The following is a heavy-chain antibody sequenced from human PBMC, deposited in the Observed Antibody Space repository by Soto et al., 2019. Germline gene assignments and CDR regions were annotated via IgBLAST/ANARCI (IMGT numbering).Heavy chain of an antibody. D-gene: IGHD2-15*01. CDR2: ISGGRSGT. Sequence: EVQLLESGGGLVQPGGSLRLSCAASGFTFSTYAMSWVRQAPGKGLEWVSAISGGRSGTYYADSVRGRFTLSRDDSTNTLYLQMNSLRAEDTAIYYCAKGSLGYCSGEICDFFDCWGQGTLVTVSS. CDR1: GFTFSTYA. J-gene: IGHJ4*02. V-gene: IGHV3-23*01. CDR3: AKGSLGYCSGEICDFFDC.